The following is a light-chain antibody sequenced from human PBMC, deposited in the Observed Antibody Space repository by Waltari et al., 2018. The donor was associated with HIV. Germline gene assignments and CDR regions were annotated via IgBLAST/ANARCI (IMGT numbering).Light chain of an antibody. Sequence: DIQLTQSPSFLSASVGDRLTITCRASQGISSYLAWYQQKPGQAPKVLIYAASTLQSGVPSRFSGSGSGTEFTLTISSLQPEDFATYYCQQLNSYPRTFGQGTKVEIK. V-gene: IGKV1-9*01. CDR1: QGISSY. CDR3: QQLNSYPRT. J-gene: IGKJ1*01. CDR2: AAS.